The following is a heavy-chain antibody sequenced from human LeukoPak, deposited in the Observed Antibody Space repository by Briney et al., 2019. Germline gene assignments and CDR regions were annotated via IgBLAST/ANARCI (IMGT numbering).Heavy chain of an antibody. J-gene: IGHJ5*02. D-gene: IGHD6-19*01. CDR3: ARDQRYDTGWSGAPALSVGWLDP. Sequence: SQTLSLTCALSGDTVSARNAAWNWIRQSPSRGLEWLGRTYYKSNWFTDYAESVKGLITITADASNNHITLQVNSVTPEDTAVYYCARDQRYDTGWSGAPALSVGWLDPWGQGTLVTVSS. CDR2: TYYKSNWFT. CDR1: GDTVSARNAA. V-gene: IGHV6-1*01.